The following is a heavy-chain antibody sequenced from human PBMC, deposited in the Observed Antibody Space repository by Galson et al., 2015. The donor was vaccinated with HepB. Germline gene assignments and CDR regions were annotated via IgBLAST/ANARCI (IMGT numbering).Heavy chain of an antibody. CDR1: GFTFSSYW. Sequence: SLRLSCAASGFTFSSYWMSWVRQAPGKGLEWVANIKQDGSEKYYVDSVKGRFTISRDNAKNSLYLQMNSLRAEDTAVYYCARDGDFWGGWYYAFDYWGQGTLVTVSS. CDR3: ARDGDFWGGWYYAFDY. D-gene: IGHD3-3*01. J-gene: IGHJ4*02. V-gene: IGHV3-7*01. CDR2: IKQDGSEK.